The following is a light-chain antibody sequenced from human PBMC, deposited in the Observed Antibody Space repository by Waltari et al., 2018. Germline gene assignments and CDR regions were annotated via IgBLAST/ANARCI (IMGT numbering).Light chain of an antibody. Sequence: QSVLTQPPSVSGAPGQRVTISFTGSSTNIVAGHDDHWYQDFPGVAPKLPIYGNHNRPSGVPDRFSGSKSGTSASLAITGLQAEDEAHYYCQSFDTSLSGGVVFGGGTKVTVL. V-gene: IGLV1-40*01. CDR1: STNIVAGHD. J-gene: IGLJ2*01. CDR2: GNH. CDR3: QSFDTSLSGGVV.